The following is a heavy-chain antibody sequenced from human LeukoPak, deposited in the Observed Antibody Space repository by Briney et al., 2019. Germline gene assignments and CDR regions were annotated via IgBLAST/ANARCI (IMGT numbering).Heavy chain of an antibody. CDR2: FDPEDGET. V-gene: IGHV1-24*01. CDR1: GYTLTELS. Sequence: ASVKVSCKVSGYTLTELSVHWVRQAPGKGLEWMGGFDPEDGETIYAQKFQGRVTMTEDTSTDTAYMELSSLRSEDTAMYYCTTVGLGTTPFPRLGWGFDPWGQGTLVTVSS. J-gene: IGHJ5*02. CDR3: TTVGLGTTPFPRLGWGFDP. D-gene: IGHD3/OR15-3a*01.